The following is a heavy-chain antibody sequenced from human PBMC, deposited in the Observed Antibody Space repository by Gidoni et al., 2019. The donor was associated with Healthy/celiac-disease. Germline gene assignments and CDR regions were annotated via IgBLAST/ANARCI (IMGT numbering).Heavy chain of an antibody. V-gene: IGHV3-33*01. Sequence: QVQLVESGGGVVQPGRSLRLSCAASGFTFSSYGMHWVRQAPGNGLEWVAVIWYDGSNKYYADSVKGRFTISRDNSKNTLYLQMNSLRAEDTAVYYCARGSTLRSEYFQHWGQGTLVTVSS. CDR3: ARGSTLRSEYFQH. CDR2: IWYDGSNK. CDR1: GFTFSSYG. D-gene: IGHD2-2*01. J-gene: IGHJ1*01.